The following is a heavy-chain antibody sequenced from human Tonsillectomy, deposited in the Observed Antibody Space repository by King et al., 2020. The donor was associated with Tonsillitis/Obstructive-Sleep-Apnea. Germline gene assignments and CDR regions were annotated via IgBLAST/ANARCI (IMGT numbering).Heavy chain of an antibody. D-gene: IGHD2-21*01. V-gene: IGHV3-9*01. CDR2: INWNGDRM. J-gene: IGHJ4*02. Sequence: VQLQESGGGLVQPGRSLRLSCAASGFSFDVFSMGWVRQAPGKALECVSGINWNGDRMDYADPVKGRFTISRDNAKNSLYLQLNSLRDDDTALYFCTRGRDSPKYCAGDGTCSGYFDYWGQGAQVTVSS. CDR3: TRGRDSPKYCAGDGTCSGYFDY. CDR1: GFSFDVFS.